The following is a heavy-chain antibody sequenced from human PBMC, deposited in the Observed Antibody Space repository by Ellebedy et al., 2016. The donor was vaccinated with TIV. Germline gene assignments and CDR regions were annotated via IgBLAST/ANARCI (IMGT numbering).Heavy chain of an antibody. J-gene: IGHJ6*02. Sequence: GESLKISXAASGFTVSSNYMSWVRQAPGKGLEWVSVIYSGGSTYYADSVKGRFTISRDNSKNTLYLQMNSLRAEDTAVYYCARGIGMDVWGQGTTVTVSS. D-gene: IGHD2-15*01. V-gene: IGHV3-53*01. CDR2: IYSGGST. CDR3: ARGIGMDV. CDR1: GFTVSSNY.